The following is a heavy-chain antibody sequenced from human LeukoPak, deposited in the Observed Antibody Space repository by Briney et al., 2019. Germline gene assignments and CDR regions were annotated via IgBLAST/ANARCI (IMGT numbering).Heavy chain of an antibody. J-gene: IGHJ4*02. V-gene: IGHV3-23*01. D-gene: IGHD1-26*01. CDR3: GKEGRGMGAATIDY. Sequence: GGSLRLSCAASGFTFSNYAMSWVRQSPGKGLEWVSGISGSGGSTYYADSVGRFSISRDNSKNTLYQQMTRLRAEDTAVYYCGKEGRGMGAATIDYWGQGTLVTVSS. CDR1: GFTFSNYA. CDR2: ISGSGGST.